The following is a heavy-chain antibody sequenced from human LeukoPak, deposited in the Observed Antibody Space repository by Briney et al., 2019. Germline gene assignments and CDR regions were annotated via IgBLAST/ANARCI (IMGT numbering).Heavy chain of an antibody. J-gene: IGHJ6*03. CDR1: GFTFDDYT. V-gene: IGHV3-43*01. CDR2: ISWDGSST. CDR3: AKGGYYYYYMDV. Sequence: GGSLRLSCAASGFTFDDYTMHWVRQAPGKGLEWVSLISWDGSSTYYADSVKGRFTISRDNSKNSLYLQMNSLRTEDTALYYCAKGGYYYYYMDVWGKGTTVTISS.